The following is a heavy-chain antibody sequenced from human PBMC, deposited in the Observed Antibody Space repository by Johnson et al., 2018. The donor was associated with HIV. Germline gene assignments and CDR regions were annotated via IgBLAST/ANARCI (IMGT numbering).Heavy chain of an antibody. Sequence: VQLVESGGCLVQPGGSLRLSCVASGFTFSSYWMHWVRQAPGKGLVWVSRINSDGSSTTYADSVKGRFTISRDNAKNTLFLQMNSLRAEDTAVYYCVRGLGYVFYSGNSNALDIWGQGTMVTVSS. D-gene: IGHD4-23*01. J-gene: IGHJ3*02. CDR2: INSDGSST. CDR3: VRGLGYVFYSGNSNALDI. CDR1: GFTFSSYW. V-gene: IGHV3-74*02.